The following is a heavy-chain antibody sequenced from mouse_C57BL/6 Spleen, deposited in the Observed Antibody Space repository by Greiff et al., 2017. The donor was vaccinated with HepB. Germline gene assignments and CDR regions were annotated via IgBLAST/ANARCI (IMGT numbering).Heavy chain of an antibody. CDR3: ARRGSNWYFDV. CDR2: IDPSDSYT. J-gene: IGHJ1*03. V-gene: IGHV1-50*01. CDR1: GYTFTSYW. Sequence: QVQLQQPGAELVKPGASVKLSCKASGYTFTSYWMQWVKQRPGQGLAWIGEIDPSDSYTNYNQKFKGKATLTVDTSSSTAYMQLSSLTSEDSAVYYCARRGSNWYFDVWGTGTTVTVSS. D-gene: IGHD1-1*01.